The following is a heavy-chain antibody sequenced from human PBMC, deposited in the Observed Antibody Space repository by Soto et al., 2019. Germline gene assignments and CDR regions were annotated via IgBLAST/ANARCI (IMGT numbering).Heavy chain of an antibody. V-gene: IGHV4-39*02. Sequence: SETLPLACTVSGGSISSSRHYWGWIRQPPGKGLEWIGSIHYSGSTYNNPSLRSRVSITVDTSKNQFSLKMSSVTAADTAVYYCAREGRDALCSDGASYSDYWGQGALVTVSS. CDR3: AREGRDALCSDGASYSDY. J-gene: IGHJ4*02. CDR1: GGSISSSRHY. D-gene: IGHD2-15*01. CDR2: IHYSGST.